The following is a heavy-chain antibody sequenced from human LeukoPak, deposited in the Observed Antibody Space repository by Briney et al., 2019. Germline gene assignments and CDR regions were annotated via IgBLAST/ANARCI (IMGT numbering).Heavy chain of an antibody. V-gene: IGHV1-2*02. Sequence: GASVKLSCKASGSTFTGYDMHWWRQAPGQGLEWTGWINPNSCGTNYAQKFQGRVTMTRDTSISTAYMELSRLRSDDTAVYYCARRGRGYSGYDYDYWGQGTLVTVSS. CDR1: GSTFTGYD. J-gene: IGHJ4*02. CDR2: INPNSCGT. D-gene: IGHD5-12*01. CDR3: ARRGRGYSGYDYDY.